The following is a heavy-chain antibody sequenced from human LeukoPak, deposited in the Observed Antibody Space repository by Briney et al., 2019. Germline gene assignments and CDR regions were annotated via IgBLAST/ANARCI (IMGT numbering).Heavy chain of an antibody. D-gene: IGHD7-27*01. J-gene: IGHJ4*02. V-gene: IGHV3-48*04. CDR3: AARLTGSYFDY. CDR1: GFSFSSHS. CDR2: ISADSSTI. Sequence: PGTSLRLSCAGSGFSFSSHSMNWVRQAPGKGLEWVSHISADSSTIHYADSVKGRFIISRDNAKNSLYLQMNSLRAEDTAVYYCAARLTGSYFDYWGQGTLVTVSS.